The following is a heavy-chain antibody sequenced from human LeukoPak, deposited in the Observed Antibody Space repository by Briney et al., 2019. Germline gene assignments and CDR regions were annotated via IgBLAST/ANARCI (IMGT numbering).Heavy chain of an antibody. J-gene: IGHJ6*03. CDR3: AREGFLQQLAMDV. CDR1: GFTVSSNY. V-gene: IGHV3-53*01. Sequence: PGGSLRLSCSASGFTVSSNYMSWVRQAPGKGLEWVSVIYSGGSTYYADSVKGRFTISRDNAKNTLYLQMNSLRAEDTAVYYCAREGFLQQLAMDVWGKGTTVTVSS. CDR2: IYSGGST. D-gene: IGHD6-13*01.